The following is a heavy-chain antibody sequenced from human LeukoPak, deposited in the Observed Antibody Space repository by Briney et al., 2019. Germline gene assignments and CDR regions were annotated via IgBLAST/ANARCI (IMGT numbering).Heavy chain of an antibody. CDR3: ARNYYYDSTRLYYFDY. J-gene: IGHJ4*02. V-gene: IGHV3-33*01. D-gene: IGHD3-22*01. CDR1: GFTFSSYG. CDR2: IWYDGSTK. Sequence: AGGSLRLSCAAAGFTFSSYGMHWVRQAPGKGLEWVAVIWYDGSTKYYVDSVKGRFTISRDNSKNTLYLQMNSLRAEDTAVYYCARNYYYDSTRLYYFDYWGQGTLVTVSS.